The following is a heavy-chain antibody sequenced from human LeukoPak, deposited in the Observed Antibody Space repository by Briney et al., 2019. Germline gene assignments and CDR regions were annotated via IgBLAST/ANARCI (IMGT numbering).Heavy chain of an antibody. D-gene: IGHD6-19*01. Sequence: PSETLSLTCTVSGGSISSSDYYWAWIRQSPGKGLEWIGTIYYSGNTYYNPSLKSRVAISIDTSRNQFSLKLSSVTAADTALYYCARDYGGWYYFDYWGQGTLVTVSS. CDR2: IYYSGNT. J-gene: IGHJ4*02. CDR1: GGSISSSDYY. V-gene: IGHV4-39*07. CDR3: ARDYGGWYYFDY.